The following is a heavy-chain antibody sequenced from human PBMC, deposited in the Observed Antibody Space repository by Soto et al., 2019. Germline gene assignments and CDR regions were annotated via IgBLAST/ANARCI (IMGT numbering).Heavy chain of an antibody. D-gene: IGHD3-22*01. Sequence: GGSLRLSCAASGFTFSSYGMHWVRQAPGKGLEWVAVIWYDGSNKYYADSVKGRFTISRDNSKNTLYLQMNSLRAEDTAVYYCARDLAYYDSSGYEANYYYGMDVWGQGTTVTVSS. CDR1: GFTFSSYG. J-gene: IGHJ6*02. CDR2: IWYDGSNK. V-gene: IGHV3-33*01. CDR3: ARDLAYYDSSGYEANYYYGMDV.